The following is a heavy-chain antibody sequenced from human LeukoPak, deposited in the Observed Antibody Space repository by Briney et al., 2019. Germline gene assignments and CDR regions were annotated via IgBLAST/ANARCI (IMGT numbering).Heavy chain of an antibody. CDR2: IVGSGGST. CDR3: AKGVAAVGTWWGPNFDY. J-gene: IGHJ4*02. CDR1: GFNFNSYW. D-gene: IGHD6-13*01. V-gene: IGHV3-23*01. Sequence: GGSLRLSCAASGFNFNSYWMSWVRQAPGKGLEWVSAIVGSGGSTYYADSVKGRFTISRDNSKNTLYLQMNSLRAEDTAVYYCAKGVAAVGTWWGPNFDYWGQGTLVTVSS.